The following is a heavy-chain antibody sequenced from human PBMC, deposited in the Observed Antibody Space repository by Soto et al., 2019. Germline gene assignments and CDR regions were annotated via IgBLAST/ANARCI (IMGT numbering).Heavy chain of an antibody. V-gene: IGHV3-21*01. Sequence: GGSLRLSCAASGFTFSSYSMNWVLQAPWKGLEWVSSISSSSSYIYYADSVKGRFTISRDNAKNSLYLQMNSLRAEDTAVYYCARDRYCSSTSCPDAFDIWGQGTMVTVSS. CDR2: ISSSSSYI. CDR3: ARDRYCSSTSCPDAFDI. J-gene: IGHJ3*02. D-gene: IGHD2-2*01. CDR1: GFTFSSYS.